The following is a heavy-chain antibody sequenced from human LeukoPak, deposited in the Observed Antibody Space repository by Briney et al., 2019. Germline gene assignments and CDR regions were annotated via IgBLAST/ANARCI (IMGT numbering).Heavy chain of an antibody. CDR2: INPNSGGT. Sequence: ASVKVSCKASGYTFTGYHMYWVRQAPGQGLEWMGWINPNSGGTNYAQKFQGRVTMTRDTSISTAYMELNSLKSDDTAVYYCARGARNSSAYSHFDYWGQGTQVTVSS. CDR3: ARGARNSSAYSHFDY. CDR1: GYTFTGYH. V-gene: IGHV1-2*02. J-gene: IGHJ4*02. D-gene: IGHD3-22*01.